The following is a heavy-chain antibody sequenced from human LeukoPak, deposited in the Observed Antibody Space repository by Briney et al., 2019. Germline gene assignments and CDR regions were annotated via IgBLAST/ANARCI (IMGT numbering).Heavy chain of an antibody. J-gene: IGHJ6*03. CDR1: GGFISSSSFY. D-gene: IGHD6-13*01. Sequence: SETLSLTCSVSGGFISSSSFYWAWIRQPPGKGLEWIGSFYYSGSTYYNPSLRSRVTISVDTSKNQFSLKLSSVTAADTAVYYCARSVDSSSWPTYYYYYMDVWGKGTTVTVSS. V-gene: IGHV4-39*07. CDR2: FYYSGST. CDR3: ARSVDSSSWPTYYYYYMDV.